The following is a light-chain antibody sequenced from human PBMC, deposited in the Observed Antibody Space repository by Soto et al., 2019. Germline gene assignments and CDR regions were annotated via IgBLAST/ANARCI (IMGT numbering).Light chain of an antibody. CDR3: QQYGSSPTYT. J-gene: IGKJ2*01. Sequence: EVVLTQSPGTLSLSPGERATLSCRASQSVSNNYFAWYQQKPGQAPRLLIFGSSDRATGIQDRFSGSGSGTDFTLTISRLEPEDFAVYYCQQYGSSPTYTFGQGTKLEIK. CDR1: QSVSNNY. CDR2: GSS. V-gene: IGKV3-20*01.